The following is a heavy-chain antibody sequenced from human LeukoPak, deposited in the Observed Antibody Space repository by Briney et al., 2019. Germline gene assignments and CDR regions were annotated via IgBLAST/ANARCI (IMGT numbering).Heavy chain of an antibody. CDR1: GGSCDDCY. Sequence: PSETLSLTCAVYGGSCDDCYCRWLRQPPGKGLEWIGEIHPSGIFYYNSSLLSRVTISIDTSKSQFSLRLTSVTAADTAFYYCARGRDRSKAGDHWGQGSLVTVSS. D-gene: IGHD5-24*01. V-gene: IGHV4-34*01. CDR3: ARGRDRSKAGDH. CDR2: IHPSGIF. J-gene: IGHJ4*02.